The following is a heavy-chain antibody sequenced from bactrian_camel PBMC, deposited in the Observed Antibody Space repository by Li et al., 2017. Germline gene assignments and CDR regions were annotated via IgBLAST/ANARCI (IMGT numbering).Heavy chain of an antibody. J-gene: IGHJ4*01. Sequence: EVQLVESGGGLVRPGGSLKLSCAASGLTYSSYCMGWFRRQAPGNEREGVAGIDAHGSITYADSVVGRFTIFLDNAKTMMHLRMNNLKTEDTATYYCAVACPTDYVGGSDVSIWSQGTQLTIS. D-gene: IGHD4*01. V-gene: IGHV3S10*01. CDR1: GLTYSSYC. CDR2: IDAHGSI.